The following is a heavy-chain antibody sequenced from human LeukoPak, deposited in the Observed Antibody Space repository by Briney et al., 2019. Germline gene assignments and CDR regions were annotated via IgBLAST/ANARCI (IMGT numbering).Heavy chain of an antibody. V-gene: IGHV3-49*04. D-gene: IGHD1-26*01. Sequence: GGSLRLSCTASGFTVGDYAMSWVRQAPGKGLEWVGFIRSNGCGGTTEYAASVKGRFTISRDDSKRIAYLQMNSLKTEDTAVYYCTRDQGVGATRRYYGMDVWSQGTTVTVPS. CDR3: TRDQGVGATRRYYGMDV. J-gene: IGHJ6*02. CDR2: IRSNGCGGTT. CDR1: GFTVGDYA.